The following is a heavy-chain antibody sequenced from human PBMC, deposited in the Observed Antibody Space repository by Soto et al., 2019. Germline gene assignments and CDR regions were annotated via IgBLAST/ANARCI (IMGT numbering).Heavy chain of an antibody. CDR2: IYPGDSET. CDR3: ARYLTGFDHSWVDY. J-gene: IGHJ4*02. CDR1: GYSFTSYW. Sequence: GESLKISCTGSGYSFTSYWIAWVRQMPGKGLEWMGIIYPGDSETRYSPSFQGQVIMSADKSTSTAYLQWSSLTASDTATYYCARYLTGFDHSWVDYWGRGTLVTVSS. D-gene: IGHD6-13*01. V-gene: IGHV5-51*01.